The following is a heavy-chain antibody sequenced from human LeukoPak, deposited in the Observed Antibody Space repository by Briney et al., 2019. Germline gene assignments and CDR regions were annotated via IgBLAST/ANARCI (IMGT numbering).Heavy chain of an antibody. V-gene: IGHV3-23*01. CDR1: GFTFSSYA. D-gene: IGHD1-26*01. CDR2: ISGSGGST. Sequence: GGSLRLSCAASGFTFSSYAMSWVRQAPGKGLEWVSAISGSGGSTYYADSVKGRFTISRDNSKNTLYLQMNSLRAGDTAVYYCAKDRLPGATPDYFDYWGQGTLVTVSS. CDR3: AKDRLPGATPDYFDY. J-gene: IGHJ4*02.